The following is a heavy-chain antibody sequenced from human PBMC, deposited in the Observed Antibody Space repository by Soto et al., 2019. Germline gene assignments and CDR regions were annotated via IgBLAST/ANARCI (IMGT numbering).Heavy chain of an antibody. CDR2: IYPGDSDT. J-gene: IGHJ3*02. CDR1: GCSFISYW. V-gene: IGHV5-51*01. CDR3: ARRDYGDYDDAFDI. D-gene: IGHD4-17*01. Sequence: GESLKISCKGSGCSFISYWIVWVRQMPGKGLEWMGIIYPGDSDTRYSPSFQGQVTISADKSISTAYLQWSSLKASDTAMYYCARRDYGDYDDAFDIWGQGTMVTVSS.